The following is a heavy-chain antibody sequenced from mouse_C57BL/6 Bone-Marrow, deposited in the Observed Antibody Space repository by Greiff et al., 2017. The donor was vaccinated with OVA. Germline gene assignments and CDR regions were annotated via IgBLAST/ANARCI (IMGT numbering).Heavy chain of an antibody. V-gene: IGHV1-82*01. CDR1: GYAFSSSW. D-gene: IGHD2-4*01. CDR3: ARRGITEDFYAMDY. CDR2: IYPGDGDT. J-gene: IGHJ4*01. Sequence: LVEPGASVKISCKASGYAFSSSWMNWVKQRPGKGLEWIGRIYPGDGDTNYNGKFKGKATLTADKSSSTAYMQLSSLTSEDSAVYFCARRGITEDFYAMDYWGQGTSVTVSS.